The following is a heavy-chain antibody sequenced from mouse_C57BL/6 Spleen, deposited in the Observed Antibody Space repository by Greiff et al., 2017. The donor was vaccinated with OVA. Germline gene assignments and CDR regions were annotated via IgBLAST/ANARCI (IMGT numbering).Heavy chain of an antibody. Sequence: QVQLQQSGAELVKPGASVKMSCKASGYTFTSYWITWVKQRPGQGLEWIGDIYPGSGSTNYNEKFKSKATLTVDTSSSNAYMQLSSLTSEDSAVYYCARHYYGSSYARDYWGQGTTLTVSS. CDR2: IYPGSGST. CDR3: ARHYYGSSYARDY. V-gene: IGHV1-55*01. J-gene: IGHJ2*01. CDR1: GYTFTSYW. D-gene: IGHD1-1*01.